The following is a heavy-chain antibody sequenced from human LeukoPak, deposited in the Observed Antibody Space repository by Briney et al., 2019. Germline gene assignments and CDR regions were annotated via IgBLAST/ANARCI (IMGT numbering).Heavy chain of an antibody. CDR3: AKDLVVAGMGFFDY. CDR1: GFTFSSYG. V-gene: IGHV3-30*02. D-gene: IGHD6-19*01. CDR2: IRYDGSNK. Sequence: GGSLRLSCAASGFTFSSYGMHWVRQSPGKGLEWVAFIRYDGSNKYYADSVKGRVTISRDNSKNTLFLVMNSLRDEDTAVYYCAKDLVVAGMGFFDYWGQGTLVTVYS. J-gene: IGHJ4*02.